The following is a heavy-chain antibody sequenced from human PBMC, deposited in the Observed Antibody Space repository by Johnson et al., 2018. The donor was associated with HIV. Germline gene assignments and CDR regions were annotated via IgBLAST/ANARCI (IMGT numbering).Heavy chain of an antibody. Sequence: QVQLVESGGGVAQPGRSLRLSCAASGFTFSSYAMHWVRQAPGKGLERVAVISYDGSNKYYAASVKGRFTISSTNSKNTLYLQMNSLRAEDTAVYYCARDRNPFLNYFASSADAFDIWGQGTMVTVSS. D-gene: IGHD3-22*01. J-gene: IGHJ3*02. CDR2: ISYDGSNK. V-gene: IGHV3-30*04. CDR3: ARDRNPFLNYFASSADAFDI. CDR1: GFTFSSYA.